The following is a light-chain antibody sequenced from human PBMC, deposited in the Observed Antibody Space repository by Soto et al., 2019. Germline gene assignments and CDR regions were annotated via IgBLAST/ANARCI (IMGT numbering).Light chain of an antibody. J-gene: IGKJ4*01. Sequence: IQMTQSPATRSAASGDRVTITCRASQSISSWLAWYQQKPGKAPNLLIYDVSSLESGVSSRFSGSGSGTEFTLTISSLQPDDFATYYCQQYNSYSLFGGGTKV. CDR1: QSISSW. CDR2: DVS. CDR3: QQYNSYSL. V-gene: IGKV1-5*01.